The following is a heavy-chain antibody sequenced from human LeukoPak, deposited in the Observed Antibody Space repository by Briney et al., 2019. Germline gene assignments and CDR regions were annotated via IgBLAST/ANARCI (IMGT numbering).Heavy chain of an antibody. D-gene: IGHD6-19*01. Sequence: GASVKVSCKASGYTFTSYDINWVRQATGQGLEWMGWMNPNSGSTGYAQKFQGRVTMTRNTSISIAYMELSSLRSEDTAVYYCARDLTIAVAGDFDYWGQGTLVTVSS. V-gene: IGHV1-8*01. CDR2: MNPNSGST. J-gene: IGHJ4*02. CDR1: GYTFTSYD. CDR3: ARDLTIAVAGDFDY.